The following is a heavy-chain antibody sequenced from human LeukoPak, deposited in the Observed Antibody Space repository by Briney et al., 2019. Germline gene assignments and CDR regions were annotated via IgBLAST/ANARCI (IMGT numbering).Heavy chain of an antibody. Sequence: PGGSLRLSCAASGFTFSDYYMSWIRQAPGKGLEWVSYISSSSYTNYADSVKGRFTISRDNAKNSLYLQMNSLRAEDTAVYYCAREDSSGWSDYYGMDVWGQGTTVTVSS. CDR1: GFTFSDYY. V-gene: IGHV3-11*06. D-gene: IGHD6-19*01. CDR2: ISSSSYT. CDR3: AREDSSGWSDYYGMDV. J-gene: IGHJ6*02.